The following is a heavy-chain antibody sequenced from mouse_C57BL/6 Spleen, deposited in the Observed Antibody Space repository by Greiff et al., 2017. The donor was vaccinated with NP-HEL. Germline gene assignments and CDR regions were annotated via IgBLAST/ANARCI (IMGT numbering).Heavy chain of an antibody. Sequence: EVKLVESGGGLVQPKGSLKLSCAASGFSFNTYAMNWVRQAPGKGLEWVARIRSKSNNYATYHADSVKDRFTISRDDSESMLYLQMNNLKTEDTAMYYCARDGSSLYWYFDVWGTGTTVTVSS. D-gene: IGHD1-1*01. CDR3: ARDGSSLYWYFDV. J-gene: IGHJ1*03. CDR2: IRSKSNNYAT. V-gene: IGHV10-1*01. CDR1: GFSFNTYA.